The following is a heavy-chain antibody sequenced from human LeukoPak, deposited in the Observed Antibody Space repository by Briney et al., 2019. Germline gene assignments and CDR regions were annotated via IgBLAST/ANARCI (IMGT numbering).Heavy chain of an antibody. J-gene: IGHJ4*02. D-gene: IGHD4-23*01. V-gene: IGHV1-46*01. CDR1: GYTFTSYY. CDR3: ARGAPVYGGNSGYFDY. Sequence: GASVNVSCKASGYTFTSYYMHWVRQAPGQGLEWMGIINPSGGSTSYAQKFQGRVTMTRDTSTSTVYMELSSLRSEDTAVYYCARGAPVYGGNSGYFDYWGQGTLVTVSS. CDR2: INPSGGST.